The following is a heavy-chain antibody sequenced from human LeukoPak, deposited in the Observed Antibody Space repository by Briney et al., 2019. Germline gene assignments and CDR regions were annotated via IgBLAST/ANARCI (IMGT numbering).Heavy chain of an antibody. Sequence: PSETLSLTCAVYGGSFSDYYWSWIRHPPGKGLGWIGEINHSGSTNYNPSLKSRVTISVDTSKNQFSLKLSSVTAADTALYYCARKVRYCSGGSCLGVNWFDPWGQGTLVTVSS. CDR2: INHSGST. J-gene: IGHJ5*02. CDR3: ARKVRYCSGGSCLGVNWFDP. CDR1: GGSFSDYY. D-gene: IGHD2-15*01. V-gene: IGHV4-34*01.